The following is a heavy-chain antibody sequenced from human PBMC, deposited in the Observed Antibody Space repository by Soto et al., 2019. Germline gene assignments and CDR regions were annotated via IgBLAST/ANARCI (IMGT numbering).Heavy chain of an antibody. CDR1: GFTFSSYW. V-gene: IGHV3-74*01. D-gene: IGHD3-22*01. CDR2: INSDGSSR. J-gene: IGHJ4*02. CDR3: ARGGPYYYDSGGYYYFDY. Sequence: GGSLRLSCAASGFTFSSYWMHWVRQAPGKGLVWVSRINSDGSSRSYADSVKGRFTISRDNAKNTLYLQMNSLRAEDTAVYYCARGGPYYYDSGGYYYFDYWGQGTLVTVSS.